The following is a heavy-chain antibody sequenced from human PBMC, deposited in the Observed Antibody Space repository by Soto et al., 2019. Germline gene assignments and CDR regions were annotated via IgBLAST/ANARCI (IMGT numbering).Heavy chain of an antibody. Sequence: QVHLVQSGAEVKKPGASVKVSCKTSGYTFTRYGISWVRQAPGQGLEWMGWISGYDGRTNFARKVQERVTMTTDTSTSTVYMELRSLSSDDTAVYYCAREGDVPYYYYGMDVWGQGTTVTVSS. CDR2: ISGYDGRT. V-gene: IGHV1-18*01. J-gene: IGHJ6*02. CDR3: AREGDVPYYYYGMDV. CDR1: GYTFTRYG. D-gene: IGHD2-21*02.